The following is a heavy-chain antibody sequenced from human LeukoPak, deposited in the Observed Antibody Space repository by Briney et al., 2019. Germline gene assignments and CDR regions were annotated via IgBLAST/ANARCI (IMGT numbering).Heavy chain of an antibody. CDR3: ARGPGWYYFDY. D-gene: IGHD6-19*01. V-gene: IGHV4-59*07. CDR2: IYYSGST. Sequence: SDTLSLTCTVSGGSISSYYWSWIRQPPGKGLEWIGYIYYSGSTNYNPSLKSRVTISVDTFKNQFSLKLRSVTAADTAVYYCARGPGWYYFDYWGQGTLVTVSS. CDR1: GGSISSYY. J-gene: IGHJ4*02.